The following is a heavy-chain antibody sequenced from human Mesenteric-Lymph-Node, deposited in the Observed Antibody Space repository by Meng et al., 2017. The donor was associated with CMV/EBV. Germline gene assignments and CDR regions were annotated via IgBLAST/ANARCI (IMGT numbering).Heavy chain of an antibody. CDR1: GVFISNGDSY. D-gene: IGHD2/OR15-2a*01. CDR3: ARGGQVLDF. V-gene: IGHV4-31*03. Sequence: LTCNVSGVFISNGDSYWTWIRQHPGKGLEWIGYIFPSGTTYYNPSLRSRLTITVDTSNNQFSLRLASVTAADTAVYYCARGGQVLDFWGPGTLVTV. CDR2: IFPSGTT. J-gene: IGHJ4*02.